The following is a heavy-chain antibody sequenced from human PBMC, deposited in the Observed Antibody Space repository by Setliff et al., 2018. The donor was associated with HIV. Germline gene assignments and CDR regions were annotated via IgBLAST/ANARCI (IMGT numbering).Heavy chain of an antibody. J-gene: IGHJ4*02. CDR3: ARGRFHRLHRPYSGSGSLGIQYFDY. CDR1: GGSFSGYC. CDR2: IQHSGRT. D-gene: IGHD3-10*01. Sequence: PSETLSLTCAVYGGSFSGYCWSWIRQPPGKGLEWIGEIQHSGRTNYNPSLKSRVTTSVDTSKNQFSLRLSSVTAADTAVYYCARGRFHRLHRPYSGSGSLGIQYFDYWGQGTLVTVSS. V-gene: IGHV4-34*01.